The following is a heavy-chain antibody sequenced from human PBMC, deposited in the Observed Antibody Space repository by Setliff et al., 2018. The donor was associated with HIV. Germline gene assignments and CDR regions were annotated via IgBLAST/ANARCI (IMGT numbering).Heavy chain of an antibody. D-gene: IGHD5-12*01. CDR2: FDPQDGET. J-gene: IGHJ4*02. CDR1: GFTLSEVS. CDR3: AIDGAGGWLRPMPDY. V-gene: IGHV1-24*01. Sequence: ASVKVSCKVFGFTLSEVSIHWVRQAPGKGLEWMGYFDPQDGETVYAQKFQGRVTMTEGTSIDTAYMELTRLRSEDTAVYYCAIDGAGGWLRPMPDYWGQGTLVTVSS.